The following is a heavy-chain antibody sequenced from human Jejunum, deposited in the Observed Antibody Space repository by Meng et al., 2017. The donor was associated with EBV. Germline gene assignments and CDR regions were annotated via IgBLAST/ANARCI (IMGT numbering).Heavy chain of an antibody. CDR2: VYWDDDK. CDR1: GFSLTTYGMG. CDR3: VPSSISYGFWFDP. V-gene: IGHV2-5*02. J-gene: IGHJ5*02. D-gene: IGHD1-26*01. Sequence: QITLKESGPTQVKPTQTLTLPFSFPGFSLTTYGMGVGWVRQPPGKALEWLALVYWDDDKRYSPSLKSRLTITKDTSKNQVVLTMTHMDPVDTATYYCVPSSISYGFWFDPWGQGTLVTVSS.